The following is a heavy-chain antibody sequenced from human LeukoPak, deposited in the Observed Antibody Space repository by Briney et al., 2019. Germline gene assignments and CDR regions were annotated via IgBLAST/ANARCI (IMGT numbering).Heavy chain of an antibody. CDR1: GYTFTSYY. Sequence: ASVKVSCKASGYTFTSYYMHWVRQAPGQGLEWMGLINPSGGSTSYAQKFQGRVTMTRDTSTSTVYMELSSLRSEDTAVYYCARGFPGTRKWLLLQYNWFDPWGQGTLVTVSS. V-gene: IGHV1-46*01. CDR2: INPSGGST. J-gene: IGHJ5*02. D-gene: IGHD3-22*01. CDR3: ARGFPGTRKWLLLQYNWFDP.